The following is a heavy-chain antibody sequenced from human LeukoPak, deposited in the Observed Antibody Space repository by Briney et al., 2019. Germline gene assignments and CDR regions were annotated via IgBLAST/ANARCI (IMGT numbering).Heavy chain of an antibody. Sequence: GGSLRLSCAASGFTFDDYAMHWVRQAPGKGLEWVSGISWNSGSIGYADSVKGRFTISRDNAKNSLYLQMNSLRAEDTALYYCAKVVSYSTLDAFDIWGQGTMVTVSS. CDR2: ISWNSGSI. CDR3: AKVVSYSTLDAFDI. V-gene: IGHV3-9*01. J-gene: IGHJ3*02. CDR1: GFTFDDYA. D-gene: IGHD4-11*01.